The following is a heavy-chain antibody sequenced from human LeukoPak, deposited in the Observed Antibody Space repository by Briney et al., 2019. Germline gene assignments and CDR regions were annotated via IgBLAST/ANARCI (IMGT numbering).Heavy chain of an antibody. D-gene: IGHD2-8*01. J-gene: IGHJ6*03. CDR2: IYYSGST. CDR1: GGSISSSSYY. V-gene: IGHV4-39*02. Sequence: PSETLSLTCTVSGGSISSSSYYWGWIRQPPGKGLEWIGSIYYSGSTYYNPSLKSRVTISVDTSKNQFSLKLSSVTAADTAVYYCARDKQAGYCTNGVCSTNYYYYMDVWGKGTTVTVSS. CDR3: ARDKQAGYCTNGVCSTNYYYYMDV.